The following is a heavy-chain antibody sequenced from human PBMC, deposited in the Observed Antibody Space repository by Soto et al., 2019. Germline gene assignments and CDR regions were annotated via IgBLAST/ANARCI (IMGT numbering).Heavy chain of an antibody. Sequence: SETLSLTCTVSGGSVSSGSYYWSWIRQPPGKGLEWIGYIYYSGSTNYNPSLKSRVTISVDTSKNQFSLKLSSVTAADTAVYYCASAYDSSGYYYGENAFDIWGQGTMVTVSS. CDR2: IYYSGST. CDR3: ASAYDSSGYYYGENAFDI. CDR1: GGSVSSGSYY. J-gene: IGHJ3*02. D-gene: IGHD3-22*01. V-gene: IGHV4-61*01.